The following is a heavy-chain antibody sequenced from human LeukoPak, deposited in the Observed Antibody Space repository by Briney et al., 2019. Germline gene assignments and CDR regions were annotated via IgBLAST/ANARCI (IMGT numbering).Heavy chain of an antibody. Sequence: GGSLRLSCAASGFTFSSYAMSWVRQAPGKGLEWVSAISGSGGSTYYADSVKSRFTISRDNSKNTLYLQMNSLRAEDTAVYYCAKVAVRDIVVVPAAPTPTWFDPWGQGTLVTVSS. V-gene: IGHV3-23*01. CDR1: GFTFSSYA. CDR3: AKVAVRDIVVVPAAPTPTWFDP. J-gene: IGHJ5*02. D-gene: IGHD2-2*01. CDR2: ISGSGGST.